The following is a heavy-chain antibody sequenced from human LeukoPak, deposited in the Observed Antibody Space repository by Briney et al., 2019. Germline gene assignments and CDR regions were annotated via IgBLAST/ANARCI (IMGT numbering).Heavy chain of an antibody. CDR2: ISAYNGNT. CDR1: GYTFTSYG. Sequence: GASVKVSCKASGYTFTSYGISWVRQAPGQGLEWMGWISAYNGNTNYTQKLQGRVTMTTDTSTSTAYMELRSLRSDDTAVYYCARDGGLSSSWPYYYYGMDVWGQGTLVTVSS. D-gene: IGHD6-13*01. CDR3: ARDGGLSSSWPYYYYGMDV. J-gene: IGHJ6*02. V-gene: IGHV1-18*01.